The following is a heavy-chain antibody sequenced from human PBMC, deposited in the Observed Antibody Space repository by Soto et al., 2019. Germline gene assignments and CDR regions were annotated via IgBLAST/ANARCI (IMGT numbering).Heavy chain of an antibody. V-gene: IGHV3-48*03. CDR1: GVSIANYP. CDR3: ARDSGYGSGSSVNHYLDY. Sequence: PGGSLRLSCVASGVSIANYPVNWVRQTPGKGLEWISYSSPRGDTIYYADSVEGRFTMSRDNAKNSLYLQMGSLRAEDTAVYYCARDSGYGSGSSVNHYLDYWGHGTLVTVSS. CDR2: SSPRGDTI. J-gene: IGHJ4*01. D-gene: IGHD3-10*01.